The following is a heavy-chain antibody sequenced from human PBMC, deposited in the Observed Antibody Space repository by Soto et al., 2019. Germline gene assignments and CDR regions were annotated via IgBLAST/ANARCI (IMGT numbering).Heavy chain of an antibody. CDR2: INAGNGNT. D-gene: IGHD6-6*01. V-gene: IGHV1-3*01. J-gene: IGHJ5*02. Sequence: ASVKVSCKASGYTFTSYAMHWVRQAPGQRLEWMGWINAGNGNTKYSQKFQGRVTITRDTSTSTVYMELSSLRSEDTAVYYCARDDESMGSPGLSSNWFDPWGQGTLVTVSS. CDR1: GYTFTSYA. CDR3: ARDDESMGSPGLSSNWFDP.